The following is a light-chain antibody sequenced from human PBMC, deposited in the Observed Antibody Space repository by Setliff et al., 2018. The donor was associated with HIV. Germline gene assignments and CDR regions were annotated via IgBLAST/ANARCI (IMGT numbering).Light chain of an antibody. V-gene: IGLV2-14*01. Sequence: QSVLAQPASVSGSPGQSITISCTGTSSDVGDYNFVPWYQQYPGKGPKLIIYEVTSRPSGVSDRFSGSKSGNTASLTISGLQAEDEANYYCSSYTSTTREVFGTGTKVTVL. CDR2: EVT. CDR3: SSYTSTTREV. J-gene: IGLJ1*01. CDR1: SSDVGDYNF.